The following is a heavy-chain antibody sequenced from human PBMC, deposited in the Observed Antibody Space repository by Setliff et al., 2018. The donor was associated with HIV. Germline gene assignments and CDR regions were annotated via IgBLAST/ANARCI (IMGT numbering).Heavy chain of an antibody. V-gene: IGHV4-34*01. CDR3: AAWGPRYGYAPYFFDS. D-gene: IGHD3-16*01. CDR2: INHSGST. Sequence: LSLTCAVYNGSFSGYYWTWIRQPPGKGLEWIGEINHSGSTNYSPSLKSRVTISVDASRNQFSLRLSSVTAADTAVYYCAAWGPRYGYAPYFFDSWGQGTLVTSPQ. CDR1: NGSFSGYY. J-gene: IGHJ4*02.